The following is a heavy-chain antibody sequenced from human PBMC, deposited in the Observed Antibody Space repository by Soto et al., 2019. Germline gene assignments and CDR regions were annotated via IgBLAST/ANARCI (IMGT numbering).Heavy chain of an antibody. CDR1: GGSISSYY. CDR3: ARTYDGSGPNSGGYGFDI. Sequence: SETLSLTCSVSGGSISSYYWSWIRQPPGKGLEWIAYIYYSGTSYNPSLKSRVSISLDTPKNQFSLKLSSVTAADTAVYYFARTYDGSGPNSGGYGFDIWGQGTLVTVSS. J-gene: IGHJ3*02. CDR2: IYYSGT. V-gene: IGHV4-59*01. D-gene: IGHD3-22*01.